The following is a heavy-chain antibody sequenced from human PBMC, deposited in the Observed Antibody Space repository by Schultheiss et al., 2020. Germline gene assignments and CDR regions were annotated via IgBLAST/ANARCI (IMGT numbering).Heavy chain of an antibody. J-gene: IGHJ4*02. CDR1: GGTFSSYA. Sequence: ASVKVSCKASGGTFSSYAISWVRQAPGQGLEWMGWINPNSGNTGYAQKLQGRVTMTTDTSTSTAYMELRSLRSDDTAVYYCARDYDYVWGSYHPGGYWGQGTLVTVSS. CDR3: ARDYDYVWGSYHPGGY. CDR2: INPNSGNT. V-gene: IGHV1-18*01. D-gene: IGHD3-16*02.